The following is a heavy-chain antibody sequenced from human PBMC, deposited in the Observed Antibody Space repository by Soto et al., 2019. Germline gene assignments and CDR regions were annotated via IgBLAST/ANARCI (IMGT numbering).Heavy chain of an antibody. CDR2: INHSGST. Sequence: QVQLQQWGAGLLKPSETLSLTCAVYGGSFSGYYWSWIRQPPGKGLEWIGEINHSGSTNYNPSLKSRVTISVDTSKNQFSLKLSSVTAADTALYYCARGFRIVLRYFSRWFDPWGQGTLVTVSS. V-gene: IGHV4-34*01. CDR1: GGSFSGYY. D-gene: IGHD3-9*01. CDR3: ARGFRIVLRYFSRWFDP. J-gene: IGHJ5*02.